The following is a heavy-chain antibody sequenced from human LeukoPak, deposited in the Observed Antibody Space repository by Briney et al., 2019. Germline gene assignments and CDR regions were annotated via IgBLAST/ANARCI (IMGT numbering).Heavy chain of an antibody. J-gene: IGHJ4*02. CDR3: TRGPWDSSFDY. D-gene: IGHD6-13*01. CDR2: LSYSGGT. CDR1: GASIRSSY. V-gene: IGHV4-59*01. Sequence: ASETLSLTCNVSGASIRSSYWTWVRQPPGKGLEWIGYLSYSGGTNYNPSLKSRVTMSVDTSKNQFSLKLRSVTAADTAVYYCTRGPWDSSFDYWGQGTLVTVSS.